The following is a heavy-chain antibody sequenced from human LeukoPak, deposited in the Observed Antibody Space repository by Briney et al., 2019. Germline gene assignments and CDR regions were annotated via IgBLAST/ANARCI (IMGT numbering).Heavy chain of an antibody. J-gene: IGHJ5*02. CDR3: ARDFPPDRGYGGS. CDR2: IYSGGST. D-gene: IGHD5-12*01. CDR1: GFTVSSNY. Sequence: GGSLRLSCAASGFTVSSNYMSWVRQAPGKGLEWISVIYSGGSTYYADSVKGRFTISRDNSKNTLYLQMNSLRAEDTAVYYCARDFPPDRGYGGSWGQGTLVTVSS. V-gene: IGHV3-66*01.